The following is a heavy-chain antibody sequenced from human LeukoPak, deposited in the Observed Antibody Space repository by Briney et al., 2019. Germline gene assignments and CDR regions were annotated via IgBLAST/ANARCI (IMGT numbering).Heavy chain of an antibody. CDR2: ISGSGGST. Sequence: AGGSLRLSCAASGFTFSSYAMSWVRQAPGKGLEWVSAISGSGGSTYYADSVKGRFTISRDNSKNTLYLQMNSLRAEDTAVYYCAKSLSDVPAARWDYFYYWGQGTLVTVSS. V-gene: IGHV3-23*01. CDR3: AKSLSDVPAARWDYFYY. D-gene: IGHD2-2*01. CDR1: GFTFSSYA. J-gene: IGHJ4*02.